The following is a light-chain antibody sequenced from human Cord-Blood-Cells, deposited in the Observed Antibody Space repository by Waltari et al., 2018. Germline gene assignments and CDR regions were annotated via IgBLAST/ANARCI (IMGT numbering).Light chain of an antibody. Sequence: QSALTQPRSVSGSPGQSVTISCTGTSTDVGGYNYVSWYQQHPGKATKLMIYDVSQRPSGVTDRFSGSKSGNTASLAISGLQAEDEADYYCCSYAGSYTYVFVTGTKVTVL. CDR1: STDVGGYNY. J-gene: IGLJ1*01. V-gene: IGLV2-11*01. CDR2: DVS. CDR3: CSYAGSYTYV.